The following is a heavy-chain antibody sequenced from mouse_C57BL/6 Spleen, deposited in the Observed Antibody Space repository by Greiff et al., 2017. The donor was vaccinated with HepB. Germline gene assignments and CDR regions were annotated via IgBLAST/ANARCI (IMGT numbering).Heavy chain of an antibody. CDR1: GYTFTSYW. D-gene: IGHD1-1*01. Sequence: VQLQQPGAELVKPGASVKMSCKASGYTFTSYWITWVKQRPGQGLEWIGDIYPGSGSTNYNEKFKSKATLTVDTSSSTAYMQLSSLTSEDSAVYYCARWVITTVVANFDYWGQGTTLTVSS. CDR2: IYPGSGST. CDR3: ARWVITTVVANFDY. J-gene: IGHJ2*01. V-gene: IGHV1-55*01.